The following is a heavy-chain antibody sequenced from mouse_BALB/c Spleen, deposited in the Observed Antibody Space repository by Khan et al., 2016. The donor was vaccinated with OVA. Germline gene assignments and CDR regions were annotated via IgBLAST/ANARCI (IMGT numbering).Heavy chain of an antibody. D-gene: IGHD2-14*01. CDR1: GYTFTSYY. CDR2: INPSNGGT. V-gene: IGHV1S81*02. Sequence: QVQLQQSGAELVKPGASVKLSCKASGYTFTSYYMYWVKQRPGQGLEWIGGINPSNGGTTFNEKFKSKATLTVDKSSSTAYMQLSSLTSEDSAVYFCTRSSSYYRYDGYAMDYWGQGTSVTVSS. CDR3: TRSSSYYRYDGYAMDY. J-gene: IGHJ4*01.